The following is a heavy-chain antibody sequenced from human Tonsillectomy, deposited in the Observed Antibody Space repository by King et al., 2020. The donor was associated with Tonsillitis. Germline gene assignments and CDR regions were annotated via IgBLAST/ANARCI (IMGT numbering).Heavy chain of an antibody. J-gene: IGHJ4*02. CDR2: INHSGST. CDR3: ARGRRSEGFDY. CDR1: GGSFSGYY. V-gene: IGHV4-34*01. Sequence: VQLQQWGAGLLKPSETLSLTCAVYGGSFSGYYWSWIRQPPGKGLEWIGEINHSGSTNYNPSLKSRVNISVDTSKNQFSLKLSSVTAADTAVYYCARGRRSEGFDYWAQGTLVTVSS.